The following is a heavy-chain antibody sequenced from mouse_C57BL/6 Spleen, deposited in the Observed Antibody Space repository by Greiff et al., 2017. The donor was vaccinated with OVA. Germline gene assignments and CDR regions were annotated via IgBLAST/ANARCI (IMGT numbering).Heavy chain of an antibody. Sequence: EVHLVESGGGLVKPGGSLKLSCAASGFTFSSYAMSWVRQTPEKRLEWVATISDGGSYTYYPDNVKGRFTISRDNAKNNLYLQMSHLKSEDTAMYYCAREGYGNNWYFDVWGTGTTVTVSS. D-gene: IGHD2-1*01. J-gene: IGHJ1*03. CDR1: GFTFSSYA. CDR2: ISDGGSYT. V-gene: IGHV5-4*01. CDR3: AREGYGNNWYFDV.